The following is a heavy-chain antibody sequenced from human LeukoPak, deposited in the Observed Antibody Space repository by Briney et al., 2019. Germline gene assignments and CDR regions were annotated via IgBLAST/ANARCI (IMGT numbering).Heavy chain of an antibody. D-gene: IGHD1-26*01. V-gene: IGHV1-18*01. J-gene: IGHJ6*03. CDR3: ARGRGSSARLGYYFYYIDV. Sequence: ASVKVSCKASGYSFNNYGISWVRQAPGQGLEWMGWISAYNGHTNYAQKFQGRVTMTTDTSTSTAYMELRSLRSDDTAVYYCARGRGSSARLGYYFYYIDVWGKGTTVTVSS. CDR1: GYSFNNYG. CDR2: ISAYNGHT.